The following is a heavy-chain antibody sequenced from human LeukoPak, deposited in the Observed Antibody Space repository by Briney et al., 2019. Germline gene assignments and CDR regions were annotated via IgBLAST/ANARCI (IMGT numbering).Heavy chain of an antibody. Sequence: GGSLRLSCAASGFTFSSYAMSWVREAPGKGLEWVSAISGSGGSTYYADSVKGRFTISRDNSKNTLYLQMNSLRAEDTAVYYCAKYGGSYHTPFDYWGQGTLVSVSS. CDR1: GFTFSSYA. CDR2: ISGSGGST. D-gene: IGHD1-26*01. J-gene: IGHJ4*02. CDR3: AKYGGSYHTPFDY. V-gene: IGHV3-23*01.